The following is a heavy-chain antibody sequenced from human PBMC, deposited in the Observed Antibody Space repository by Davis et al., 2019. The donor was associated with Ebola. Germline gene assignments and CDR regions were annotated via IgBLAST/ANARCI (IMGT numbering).Heavy chain of an antibody. V-gene: IGHV3-15*01. Sequence: GESLKIPCSASGFTFRKAWMTWVRQAPGRQLESVCRLNRNTDGGTIDYAAPVKGRFTISRDDSKNTLFLKMDSMKTEDTAVYHCITRTAVTDVHAFDIWGQGTMVIVSS. CDR1: GFTFRKAW. J-gene: IGHJ3*02. CDR2: LNRNTDGGTI. CDR3: ITRTAVTDVHAFDI. D-gene: IGHD6-19*01.